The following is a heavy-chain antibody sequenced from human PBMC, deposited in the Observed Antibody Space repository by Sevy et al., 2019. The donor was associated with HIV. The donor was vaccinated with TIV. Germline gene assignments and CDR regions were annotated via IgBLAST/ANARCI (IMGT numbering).Heavy chain of an antibody. V-gene: IGHV3-48*02. D-gene: IGHD6-13*01. Sequence: GGSLRLSCAASGFTFSSYSMNWVRQAPGKGLEWVSYISSSSSTIYYADSVKGRFTISRDNAKNSLYLQINSLRDEDTAVYYCARVSSYSSSWYILHDYGMDVWGQGTTVTVSS. J-gene: IGHJ6*02. CDR3: ARVSSYSSSWYILHDYGMDV. CDR2: ISSSSSTI. CDR1: GFTFSSYS.